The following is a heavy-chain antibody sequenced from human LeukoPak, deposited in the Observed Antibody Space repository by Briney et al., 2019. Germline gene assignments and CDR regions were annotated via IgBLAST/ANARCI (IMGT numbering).Heavy chain of an antibody. CDR1: GFTFSSYE. CDR3: ARDSYDSSGPYYFDY. D-gene: IGHD3-22*01. Sequence: PGGSLRLSCAASGFTFSSYEMNWVRQAPGKGLEWVSYISSSGSTIYYADSVKGRFTISRDNARNSLYLQMNSLRAEDTAVYYCARDSYDSSGPYYFDYWGQGTLVTVSS. CDR2: ISSSGSTI. J-gene: IGHJ4*02. V-gene: IGHV3-48*03.